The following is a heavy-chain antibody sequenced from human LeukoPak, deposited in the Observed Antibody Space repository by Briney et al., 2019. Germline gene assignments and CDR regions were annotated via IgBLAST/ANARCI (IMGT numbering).Heavy chain of an antibody. CDR3: AKDLRLNYYDSSGYPGLFDY. CDR1: GYTFTSYD. V-gene: IGHV1-8*01. CDR2: MNPNSGNT. J-gene: IGHJ4*02. Sequence: ASVKVSCKASGYTFTSYDINWVRQATGQGLEWMGWMNPNSGNTGYAQKFQGRVTMTRNTSISTAYMELSSLRSEDTAVYYCAKDLRLNYYDSSGYPGLFDYWGQGTLVTVSS. D-gene: IGHD3-22*01.